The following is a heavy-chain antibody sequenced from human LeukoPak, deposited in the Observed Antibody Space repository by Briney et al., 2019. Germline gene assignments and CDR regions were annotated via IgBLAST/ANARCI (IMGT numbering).Heavy chain of an antibody. CDR2: INHSGST. CDR1: GGSFSGYY. CDR3: AGRDILPADLDV. D-gene: IGHD2-2*01. Sequence: PSETLSLTCAVYGGSFSGYYWSWIRQPPGKGLEWIGEINHSGSTNYNPSLKSRVTISVDTSKNQFSLKLSSVTAADTAVYYCAGRDILPADLDVWGQGTTVTVSS. J-gene: IGHJ6*02. V-gene: IGHV4-34*01.